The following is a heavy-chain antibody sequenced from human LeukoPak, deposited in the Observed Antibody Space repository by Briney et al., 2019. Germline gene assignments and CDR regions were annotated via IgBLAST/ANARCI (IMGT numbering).Heavy chain of an antibody. CDR1: GFTFSSYA. Sequence: GGSLRLSCAASGFTFSSYAMSWVRQAPGKGLEWVSAISGSGGSTYYADSVKGRFTISRDNSKNTLYLQMNSLRAEDTAVYYCAKPSSGWWGGDYFDYWGQGTLVTVSS. CDR3: AKPSSGWWGGDYFDY. D-gene: IGHD6-19*01. V-gene: IGHV3-23*01. J-gene: IGHJ4*02. CDR2: ISGSGGST.